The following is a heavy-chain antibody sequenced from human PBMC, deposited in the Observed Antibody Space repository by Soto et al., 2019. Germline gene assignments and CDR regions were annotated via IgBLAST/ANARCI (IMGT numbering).Heavy chain of an antibody. CDR1: GFTFSSYA. D-gene: IGHD1-26*01. J-gene: IGHJ3*02. CDR3: AKDSPYSASYKEDGFDI. V-gene: IGHV3-23*01. Sequence: GGSLRLSCEVSGFTFSSYAKSWVRQAPGRGLEWVSSISGSGGSTYHADSVNGRFTISRDNSKNTVFLQMNSLRAEDTAVYYCAKDSPYSASYKEDGFDIWGQGSLVTVSS. CDR2: ISGSGGST.